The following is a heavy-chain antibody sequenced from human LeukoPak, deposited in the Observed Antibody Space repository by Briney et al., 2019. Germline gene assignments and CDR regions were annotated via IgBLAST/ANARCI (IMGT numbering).Heavy chain of an antibody. D-gene: IGHD3-9*01. J-gene: IGHJ4*02. CDR3: ARWSPSDILTGYSKPFDY. CDR1: GGSVSSGSYY. CDR2: IYYSGST. Sequence: SETLSLTCTVSGGSVSSGSYYWSWIRQPPGKGLEWIGYIYYSGSTNYNPSLKSRVTISVDTSKNQFSLKLSSVTAADTAVYYCARWSPSDILTGYSKPFDYWGQGTLVTVSS. V-gene: IGHV4-61*01.